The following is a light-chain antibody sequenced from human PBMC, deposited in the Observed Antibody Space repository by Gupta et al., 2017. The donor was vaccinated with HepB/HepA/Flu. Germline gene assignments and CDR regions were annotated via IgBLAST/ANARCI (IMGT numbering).Light chain of an antibody. CDR1: QAIDNY. CDR3: QHYNSYPHT. J-gene: IGKJ2*01. Sequence: DIQMTQSPSSLSASVGDRVTITCRASQAIDNYLVWFQQKPGKAPRSLIYAASSLRSGVPSRFSGSGYGTDFTLTISSLQPEDFATYYCQHYNSYPHTFGQGTKLEIK. V-gene: IGKV1-16*01. CDR2: AAS.